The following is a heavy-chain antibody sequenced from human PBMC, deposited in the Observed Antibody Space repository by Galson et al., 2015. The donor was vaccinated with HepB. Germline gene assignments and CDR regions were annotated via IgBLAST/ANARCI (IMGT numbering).Heavy chain of an antibody. CDR1: GFTFSTYA. CDR2: ISGSGGYR. CDR3: AKEGVAAIPFYH. V-gene: IGHV3-23*01. D-gene: IGHD1-26*01. J-gene: IGHJ4*02. Sequence: SLRLSCAASGFTFSTYAMSWVRQAPEKGLEWVSGISGSGGYRYYADSVKGRFTISRDNSKNTLYLQMNSLRAEDTAVYYCAKEGVAAIPFYHWGQGTLVTVSS.